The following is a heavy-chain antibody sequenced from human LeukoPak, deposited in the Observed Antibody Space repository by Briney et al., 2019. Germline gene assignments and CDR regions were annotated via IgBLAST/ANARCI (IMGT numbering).Heavy chain of an antibody. D-gene: IGHD6-13*01. J-gene: IGHJ4*02. CDR3: ARDLPPGIAAAGRGDY. CDR2: INPNSGGT. CDR1: GYTFTGYY. V-gene: IGHV1-2*02. Sequence: ASVKVSCKASGYTFTGYYMHWVRQAPGQGLEWMGWINPNSGGTNYAQKFQGRVTMTRDTSISTAYMELSRLRSDDTAVYYCARDLPPGIAAAGRGDYWGQGTLVTVSS.